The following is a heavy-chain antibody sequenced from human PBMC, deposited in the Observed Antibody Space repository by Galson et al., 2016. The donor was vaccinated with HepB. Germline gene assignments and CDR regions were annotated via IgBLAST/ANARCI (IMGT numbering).Heavy chain of an antibody. CDR2: ISHDGSHK. V-gene: IGHV3-30*04. J-gene: IGHJ6*01. CDR1: GFTFRKYI. Sequence: SLRLSCAASGFTFRKYILYWVRQAPGKGLEWVAVISHDGSHKYYADSVKGRFTISRDNSKDTLYLQMKSLRPNDTAVYYCAVLGVVVAPPDIAGDYLDLGVWGQETTVTVSS. CDR3: AVLGVVVAPPDIAGDYLDLGV. D-gene: IGHD2-15*01.